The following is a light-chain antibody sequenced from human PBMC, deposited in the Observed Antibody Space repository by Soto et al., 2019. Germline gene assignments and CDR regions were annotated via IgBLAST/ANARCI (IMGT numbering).Light chain of an antibody. Sequence: QSALTQPPSVSGSPGQSVTISCTGTSTDFVSYNRVSWYQQPPGTAPKLIIYEASHRPSGVPGRFSGSKSGNTASLTISGLPAADEADYYCSLYTSENTYVFGTGTKLTVL. CDR3: SLYTSENTYV. V-gene: IGLV2-18*01. CDR1: STDFVSYNR. J-gene: IGLJ1*01. CDR2: EAS.